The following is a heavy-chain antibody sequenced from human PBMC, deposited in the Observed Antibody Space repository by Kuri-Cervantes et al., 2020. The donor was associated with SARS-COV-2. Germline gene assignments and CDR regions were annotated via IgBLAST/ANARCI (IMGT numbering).Heavy chain of an antibody. CDR2: IYYSGST. D-gene: IGHD3-22*01. Sequence: SETLSLTCTVSGGSISSSSYYWGWIRQPPGKGLEWIGSIYYSGSTYYNPPLKSRVTISVDTSKNQFSLKLSSVTAADTAVYYCARHNYDSSGYYYGGGELDYWGQGTLVTVSS. V-gene: IGHV4-39*01. CDR1: GGSISSSSYY. CDR3: ARHNYDSSGYYYGGGELDY. J-gene: IGHJ4*02.